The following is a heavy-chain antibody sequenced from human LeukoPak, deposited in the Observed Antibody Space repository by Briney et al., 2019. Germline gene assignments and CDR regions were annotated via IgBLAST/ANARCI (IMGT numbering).Heavy chain of an antibody. CDR2: IYPGDSDT. Sequence: GESLKISCKASGYSFISYWIGWVRQMPGKGLEWMGIIYPGDSDTRYSPSFQGQVTISADKSITTAYLQWSSLRASDTAMYYCARHEAAADSFDYWGQGTLVTVSS. V-gene: IGHV5-51*01. CDR3: ARHEAAADSFDY. J-gene: IGHJ4*02. D-gene: IGHD6-13*01. CDR1: GYSFISYW.